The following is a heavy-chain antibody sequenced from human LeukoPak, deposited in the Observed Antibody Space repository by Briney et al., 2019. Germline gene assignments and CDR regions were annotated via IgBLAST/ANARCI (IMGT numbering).Heavy chain of an antibody. CDR3: GRGLPPRITIFGVATNRDWFDP. CDR1: GGSFSGYY. V-gene: IGHV4-34*01. CDR2: INHSGRT. Sequence: SETLSLTCAVYGGSFSGYYWSWIRQPPGKGLGWSGEINHSGRTNYNPSLKSRATISVDTSKNKSPLKLNSVTAADTAVYYCGRGLPPRITIFGVATNRDWFDPWGEGPLVTVSS. J-gene: IGHJ5*02. D-gene: IGHD3-3*01.